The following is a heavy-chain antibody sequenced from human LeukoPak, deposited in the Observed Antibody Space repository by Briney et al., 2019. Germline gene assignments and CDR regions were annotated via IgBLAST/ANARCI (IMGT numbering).Heavy chain of an antibody. D-gene: IGHD6-13*01. CDR3: ARGRRWAAAEIVY. V-gene: IGHV4-39*07. CDR2: IYYSGST. CDR1: GGSISSNSYY. J-gene: IGHJ4*02. Sequence: SQTLSLTCAVSGGSISSNSYYWGWIRQPPGKGLEWIGSIYYSGSTYYNPSLKSRVTISVDTFKNQFSLKLISVTAADTAVYYCARGRRWAAAEIVYWGQGTLVTVSS.